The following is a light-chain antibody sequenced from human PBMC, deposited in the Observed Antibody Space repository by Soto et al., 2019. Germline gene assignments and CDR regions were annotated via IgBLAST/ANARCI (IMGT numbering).Light chain of an antibody. CDR2: GAS. Sequence: EIVLTQSPGTLSLSPGERATLSCRASQSVRNNLAWYQQKPGQAPRLLIYGASTRATGIPARFSGSGSGTEFTLTISSLYSEDFAVYYCQQYNNWPPWTFGQGTKVDIK. J-gene: IGKJ1*01. V-gene: IGKV3-15*01. CDR3: QQYNNWPPWT. CDR1: QSVRNN.